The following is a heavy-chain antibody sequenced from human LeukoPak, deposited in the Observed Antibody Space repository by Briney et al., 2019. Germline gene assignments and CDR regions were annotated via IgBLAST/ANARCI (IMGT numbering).Heavy chain of an antibody. J-gene: IGHJ4*02. CDR1: GGSISGYY. CDR2: VFTSGST. CDR3: ARERATVTTELDC. V-gene: IGHV4-4*07. D-gene: IGHD4-17*01. Sequence: SETLSLTCTVPGGSISGYYWSWIRQPAGKGLEWIGRVFTSGSTNYNPSVKSRVTISIDKSKNEFYLNLNSVTATDTALYYCARERATVTTELDCWGQGILVTVSS.